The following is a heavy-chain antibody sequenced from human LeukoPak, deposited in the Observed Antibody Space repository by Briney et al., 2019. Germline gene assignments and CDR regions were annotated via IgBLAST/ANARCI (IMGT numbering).Heavy chain of an antibody. J-gene: IGHJ4*02. Sequence: GGSLRLSCVASGFTFSTYAMSWVRQVPGKGLEWVSGISGSDGATYYADSVKGRFTISRDNSKNTLYVQMNSLGAEDTAIYYCARDRSDSDTWYAGSHWGQGTLVTVSS. CDR3: ARDRSDSDTWYAGSH. CDR1: GFTFSTYA. CDR2: ISGSDGAT. D-gene: IGHD6-13*01. V-gene: IGHV3-23*01.